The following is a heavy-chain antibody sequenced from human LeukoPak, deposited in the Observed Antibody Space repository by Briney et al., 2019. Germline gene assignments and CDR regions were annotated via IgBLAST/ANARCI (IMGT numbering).Heavy chain of an antibody. CDR2: IYHSGST. V-gene: IGHV4-4*02. J-gene: IGHJ4*02. D-gene: IGHD3-16*02. CDR1: GGSISSSNW. Sequence: PSGTLSLTCAVSGGSISSSNWWSWVRQPPGKGLEWIGEIYHSGSTNYNPSLKSRVTISVDKSKNQFSLKLSSVTAADTAVYYCARYDYVWKSYRYFDYWGQGTLVTVSS. CDR3: ARYDYVWKSYRYFDY.